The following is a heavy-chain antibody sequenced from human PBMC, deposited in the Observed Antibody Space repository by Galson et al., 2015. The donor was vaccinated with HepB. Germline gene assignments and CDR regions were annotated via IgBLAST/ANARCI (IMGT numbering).Heavy chain of an antibody. J-gene: IGHJ4*02. D-gene: IGHD4-17*01. CDR1: GFTFSSYS. CDR3: ARDHEGYGVIYYFDY. V-gene: IGHV3-21*01. Sequence: SLRLSCAASGFTFSSYSMNWVRQAPGKGLEWVSSISSSSSYIYYADSVKGRFTISRDNAKNSLYLQMNSLRAEDTAVYYCARDHEGYGVIYYFDYWGQGTLVTVSS. CDR2: ISSSSSYI.